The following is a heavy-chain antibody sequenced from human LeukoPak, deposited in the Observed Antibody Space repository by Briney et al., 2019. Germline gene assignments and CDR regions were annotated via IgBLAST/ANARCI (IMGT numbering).Heavy chain of an antibody. V-gene: IGHV4-59*01. CDR1: GGSISGYY. J-gene: IGHJ4*02. Sequence: SETLSLTCTVSGGSISGYYWSWIRQPPGKGLEWMGYIFYSGSTNYNPSLKSRVTISVDTSKNQFSLKLNSVTAADTAVYYCARGSHWSYYFDYWGQGTLVTVSS. CDR3: ARGSHWSYYFDY. CDR2: IFYSGST.